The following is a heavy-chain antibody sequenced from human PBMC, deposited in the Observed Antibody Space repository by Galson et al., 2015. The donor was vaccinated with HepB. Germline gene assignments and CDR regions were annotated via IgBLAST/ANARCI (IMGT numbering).Heavy chain of an antibody. CDR1: GFRFHQYA. CDR2: ISWNGGRI. CDR3: AGVHPEYTSGWHRQALYYFDS. Sequence: SLRLSCAASGFRFHQYAIHWVRQVPGKGLEWVSGISWNGGRIDYADSVKGRFPISRANSKNTLFLQKTGRTADDTAIYYCAGVHPEYTSGWHRQALYYFDSWGQGTLVAVSS. D-gene: IGHD6-19*01. V-gene: IGHV3-9*01. J-gene: IGHJ4*02.